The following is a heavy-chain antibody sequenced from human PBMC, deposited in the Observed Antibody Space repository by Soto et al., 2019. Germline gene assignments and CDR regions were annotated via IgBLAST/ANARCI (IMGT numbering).Heavy chain of an antibody. CDR2: ISWDGGST. D-gene: IGHD1-26*01. CDR1: GFTFDDYT. J-gene: IGHJ4*02. Sequence: GVSLRLSCAASGFTFDDYTMHWVHQAPGKGLEWVSLISWDGGSTYYADSVKGRFTISRDNSKNSLYLQMNSLRTEDTALYYCAKDPLPSGSYPDYWGQGTLVTVSS. CDR3: AKDPLPSGSYPDY. V-gene: IGHV3-43*01.